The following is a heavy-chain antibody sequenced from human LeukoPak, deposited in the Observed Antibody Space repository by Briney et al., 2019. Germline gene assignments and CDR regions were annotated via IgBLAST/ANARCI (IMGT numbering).Heavy chain of an antibody. Sequence: PGGSLRLSCAASGFTFSSYAMHWVRQAPGKGLEWVAVISYDGGNKYYADSVKGRFTISRDNSKNTLYLQMNSLRAEDTAVYYCARDRVIPVPSFDYWGQGTLVTVSS. J-gene: IGHJ4*02. CDR3: ARDRVIPVPSFDY. CDR1: GFTFSSYA. V-gene: IGHV3-30-3*01. D-gene: IGHD2-2*01. CDR2: ISYDGGNK.